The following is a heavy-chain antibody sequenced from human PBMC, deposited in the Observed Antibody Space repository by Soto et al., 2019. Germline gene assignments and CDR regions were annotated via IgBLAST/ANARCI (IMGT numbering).Heavy chain of an antibody. D-gene: IGHD2-2*01. CDR2: ISGDGRNT. Sequence: PGGSLRLSCAASGFTFSSYAMSWVRQAPGKGLEYVSAISGDGRNTYYANSVKGRFTISRDSSKNTLYLKMGSLGSEDMAVYYCARAPKIPGFPHDVYDMWGQGTLVTVSS. V-gene: IGHV3-64*01. J-gene: IGHJ3*02. CDR3: ARAPKIPGFPHDVYDM. CDR1: GFTFSSYA.